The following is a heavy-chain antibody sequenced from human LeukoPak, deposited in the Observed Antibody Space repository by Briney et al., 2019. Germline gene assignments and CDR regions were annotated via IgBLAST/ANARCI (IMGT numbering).Heavy chain of an antibody. V-gene: IGHV3-21*04. J-gene: IGHJ4*02. CDR3: AKDLQPQYATYFDY. CDR1: GFTTFSIYS. Sequence: GGSLRLSCAASGFTTFSIYSMNWVRQAPGKGLEWVSLISSGGNYMYYADSVKGRFTISRDNSKNTLYLQMNSLRAEDTAVYYCAKDLQPQYATYFDYWGQGTLVTVSS. D-gene: IGHD2-2*01. CDR2: ISSGGNYM.